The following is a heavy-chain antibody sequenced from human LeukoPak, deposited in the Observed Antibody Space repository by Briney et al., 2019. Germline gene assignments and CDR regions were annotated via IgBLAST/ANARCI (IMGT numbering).Heavy chain of an antibody. V-gene: IGHV3-23*01. CDR3: AKSRSSGLDASDI. CDR1: GFTFSSYA. CDR2: ISGSGGST. D-gene: IGHD3-22*01. Sequence: GGSLRLSCAASGFTFSSYAMSWVRQAPGKGLEWVSAISGSGGSTYYADSVKGRFTISRDNSNNTLYLQMNSLRAEDTAVYYCAKSRSSGLDASDIWGQGTMVTVSS. J-gene: IGHJ3*02.